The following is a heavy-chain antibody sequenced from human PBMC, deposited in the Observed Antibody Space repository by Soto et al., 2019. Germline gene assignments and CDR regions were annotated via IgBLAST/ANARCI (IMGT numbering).Heavy chain of an antibody. CDR3: ASNIVATIGRDAFDI. CDR2: IIPILGIA. D-gene: IGHD5-12*01. Sequence: QVQLVQSGAEVKKPGSSVKVSCKASGGTFSSYTISWVRQAPGQGLEWMGRIIPILGIANYAQKFQGRVTINADKSTSTAYMELSSLRSEDTAVYYCASNIVATIGRDAFDIWGQGTMVTVSS. V-gene: IGHV1-69*02. J-gene: IGHJ3*02. CDR1: GGTFSSYT.